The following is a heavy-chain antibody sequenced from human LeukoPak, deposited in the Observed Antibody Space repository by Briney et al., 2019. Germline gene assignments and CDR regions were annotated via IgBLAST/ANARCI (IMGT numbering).Heavy chain of an antibody. CDR2: ISGTAGKT. Sequence: GGSLRLSCAASGFTFSSYAMSWVRQAPGKGLEWVSGISGTAGKTYYADSVKGRFTISRDNSKNTLCLQMTSLRVEDTAVYYCAKGSGIVILSNPLDYWGQGTLVTVSS. J-gene: IGHJ4*02. V-gene: IGHV3-23*01. D-gene: IGHD1-26*01. CDR3: AKGSGIVILSNPLDY. CDR1: GFTFSSYA.